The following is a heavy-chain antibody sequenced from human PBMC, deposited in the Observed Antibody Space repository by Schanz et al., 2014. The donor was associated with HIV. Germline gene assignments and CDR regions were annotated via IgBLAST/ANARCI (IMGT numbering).Heavy chain of an antibody. V-gene: IGHV1-2*02. CDR3: ASHGEGITMIVVVNGGYYGMDV. CDR2: IDPNSGGT. Sequence: QVQLVQSGAEGRKPGASVKVSCKASGYTFIDYFIHWVRQAPGQGLEWMGWIDPNSGGTNYAQKFQGRVTMTRDTSISTAYMELSSLRFEDTAVYYCASHGEGITMIVVVNGGYYGMDVWGQGTTVTVSS. J-gene: IGHJ6*02. CDR1: GYTFIDYF. D-gene: IGHD3-22*01.